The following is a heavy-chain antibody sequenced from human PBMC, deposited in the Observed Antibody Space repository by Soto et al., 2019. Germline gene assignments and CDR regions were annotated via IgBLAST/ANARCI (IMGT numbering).Heavy chain of an antibody. D-gene: IGHD5-18*01. J-gene: IGHJ6*02. V-gene: IGHV3-7*05. CDR1: GFTFRTYW. Sequence: EVQLVESGGGLVQPGGSLRLSCAASGFTFRTYWLSWVRQVPGKGLEWVANINLDGSEKNYVDSVKGRFTISXXXXRXXXXXXXXSLRAEDTALYYCARDGSTSWYSYDYHGMDVWGQGTTVTVSS. CDR3: ARDGSTSWYSYDYHGMDV. CDR2: INLDGSEK.